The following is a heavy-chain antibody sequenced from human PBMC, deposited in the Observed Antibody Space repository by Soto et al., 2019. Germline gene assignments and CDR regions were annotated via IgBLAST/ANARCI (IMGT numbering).Heavy chain of an antibody. V-gene: IGHV3-74*01. D-gene: IGHD4-4*01. CDR2: INGNGNST. Sequence: GGSLRLSCAASGFTFSSYAMSWVRQAPGKGPEWVSRINGNGNSTSYADSVKGRFTISRDNAKNTLYLQMNSLRAEDTAVYYCARGSNHFDYWGQGTLVTVSS. CDR1: GFTFSSYA. J-gene: IGHJ4*02. CDR3: ARGSNHFDY.